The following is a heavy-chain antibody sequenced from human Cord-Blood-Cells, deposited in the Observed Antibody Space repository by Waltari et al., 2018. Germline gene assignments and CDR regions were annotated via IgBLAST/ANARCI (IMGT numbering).Heavy chain of an antibody. CDR3: AREPCSSTSCENWYFDL. V-gene: IGHV1-69*09. Sequence: QVQLVQSGAEVKKPGSSVKVSCKASGGTFSSYAISWVRPAPGQGLEWMGRIIPILGIANYAQKFQGRVTITADKATSTAYMELSSLRSEDTAVYYCAREPCSSTSCENWYFDLWGRGTLVTVSS. D-gene: IGHD2-2*01. CDR1: GGTFSSYA. CDR2: IIPILGIA. J-gene: IGHJ2*01.